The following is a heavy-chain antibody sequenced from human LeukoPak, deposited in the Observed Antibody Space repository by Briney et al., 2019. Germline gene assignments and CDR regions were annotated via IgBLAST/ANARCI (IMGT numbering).Heavy chain of an antibody. CDR1: GFTFDDYG. CDR3: AKEFDILTGYPCYFDY. Sequence: GGSLRLSCAASGFTFDDYGMSWVRQAPGKGLEWVSGISGSGGSTYYADSVKGRFTISRDKSRNTLYLQMNSLRAEDTAVYYCAKEFDILTGYPCYFDYWGQGTLVTVSS. D-gene: IGHD3-9*01. V-gene: IGHV3-23*01. CDR2: ISGSGGST. J-gene: IGHJ4*02.